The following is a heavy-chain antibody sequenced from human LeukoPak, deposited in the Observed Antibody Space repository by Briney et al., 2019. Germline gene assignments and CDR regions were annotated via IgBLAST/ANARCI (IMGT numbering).Heavy chain of an antibody. Sequence: GGSLRLSCAASGFTFSSYSMNWVRQAPGKGLEWVSSISSSSSYIYYADSVKGRFTISRDNAKNSLYLQMNSLRAEDTAVYYCARDRLVRGYSYGEVDYWGQGTLVTVSS. J-gene: IGHJ4*02. D-gene: IGHD5-18*01. CDR3: ARDRLVRGYSYGEVDY. V-gene: IGHV3-21*01. CDR1: GFTFSSYS. CDR2: ISSSSSYI.